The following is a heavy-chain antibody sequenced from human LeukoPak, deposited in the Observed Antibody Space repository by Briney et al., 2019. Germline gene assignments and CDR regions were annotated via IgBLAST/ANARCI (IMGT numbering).Heavy chain of an antibody. D-gene: IGHD3-3*01. V-gene: IGHV1-69*05. CDR1: GGTFSSYA. J-gene: IGHJ4*02. Sequence: SVKVSCKASGGTFSSYAISWVRQAPGQGLEWMGGIIPIFGTANYAQKFQGRVTITTDESTSAAYMELSSLRSEDTAVYYCASSIFGVANFDYWGQGTLVTVSS. CDR3: ASSIFGVANFDY. CDR2: IIPIFGTA.